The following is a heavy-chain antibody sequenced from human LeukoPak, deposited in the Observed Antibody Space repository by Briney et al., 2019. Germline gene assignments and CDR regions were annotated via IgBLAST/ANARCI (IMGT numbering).Heavy chain of an antibody. J-gene: IGHJ4*02. CDR2: IIPMFGTA. CDR1: GGTFSSYA. V-gene: IGHV1-69*13. D-gene: IGHD3-3*01. Sequence: ASVKVSCKASGGTFSSYAISWVRQAPGPGLEWMGGIIPMFGTANYAQKFQGRVTITADESTSTAYMELSSLRSEDTAVYYCARLPPSYTIFGVVSDYWGQGTLVTVSS. CDR3: ARLPPSYTIFGVVSDY.